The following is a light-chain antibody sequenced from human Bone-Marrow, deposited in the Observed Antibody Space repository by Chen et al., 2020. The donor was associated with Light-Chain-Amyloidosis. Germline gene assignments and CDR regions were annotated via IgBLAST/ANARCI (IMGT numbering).Light chain of an antibody. Sequence: SYELTQPPSVSVSPGQTARITCSGDDLPTKYSYWYQQKPGQAPVLVIHRDTERPSGISERFSGTSSGKTDTLTVSGVQAEDEADYHCQSADSSGTYEGIFGGGTKLTV. J-gene: IGLJ2*01. CDR1: DLPTKY. V-gene: IGLV3-25*03. CDR3: QSADSSGTYEGI. CDR2: RDT.